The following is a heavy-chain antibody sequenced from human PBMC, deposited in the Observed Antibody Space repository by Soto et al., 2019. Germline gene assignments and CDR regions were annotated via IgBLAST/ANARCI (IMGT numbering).Heavy chain of an antibody. V-gene: IGHV4-34*01. J-gene: IGHJ4*02. CDR2: INHSGST. Sequence: ASETLSLTCAVYGGSFSGYYWSWIRQPPGKGLEWIGEINHSGSTNYNPSLKSRVTISVDTSKNQFSLKLSSVTAADTAVYYCARSHWNDPFDYWGQGTLVTVSS. CDR1: GGSFSGYY. CDR3: ARSHWNDPFDY. D-gene: IGHD1-1*01.